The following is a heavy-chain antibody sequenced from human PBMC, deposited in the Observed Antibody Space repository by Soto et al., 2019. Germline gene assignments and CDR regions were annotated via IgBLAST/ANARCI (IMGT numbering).Heavy chain of an antibody. Sequence: GGSLRLSCAASGFTFSSYWMSWVRQAPGKGLEWVANIKQDGSEKYYVDSVKGRFTISRDNAKNSLYLQMNSLRAEDTAVYYCAREIGSGWLSSAFDIWGQGTTVTGSS. CDR1: GFTFSSYW. CDR2: IKQDGSEK. D-gene: IGHD6-19*01. V-gene: IGHV3-7*01. CDR3: AREIGSGWLSSAFDI. J-gene: IGHJ3*02.